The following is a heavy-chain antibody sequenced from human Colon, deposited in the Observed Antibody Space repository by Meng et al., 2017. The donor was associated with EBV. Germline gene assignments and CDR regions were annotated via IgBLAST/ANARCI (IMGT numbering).Heavy chain of an antibody. D-gene: IGHD2-8*02. J-gene: IGHJ4*02. CDR1: GGSLSGAY. Sequence: QLQLQPWGARLLKPSETLSPTCAVNGGSLSGAYWNWIRQPPGKGLEWIGEIIHGGSPSYNPSLKSRVTISIDTSKNQLSLMLSSVTAADTAVYYCARRPTGIDYWGQGTLVTVSS. V-gene: IGHV4-34*12. CDR3: ARRPTGIDY. CDR2: IIHGGSP.